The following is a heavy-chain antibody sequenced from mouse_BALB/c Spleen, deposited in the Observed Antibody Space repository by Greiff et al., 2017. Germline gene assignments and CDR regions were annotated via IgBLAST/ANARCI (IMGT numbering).Heavy chain of an antibody. CDR2: IDPYYGGT. V-gene: IGHV1-39*01. J-gene: IGHJ4*01. Sequence: VQLKQSGPELEKPGASVKISCKASGYSFTGYNMNWVKQSNGKSLEWIGNIDPYYGGTSYNQKFKGKATLTVDKSSSTAYMQLKSLSSEDSAVYYCARKDNYGSSYDDAMDYWGQGTSVTVSS. D-gene: IGHD1-1*01. CDR1: GYSFTGYN. CDR3: ARKDNYGSSYDDAMDY.